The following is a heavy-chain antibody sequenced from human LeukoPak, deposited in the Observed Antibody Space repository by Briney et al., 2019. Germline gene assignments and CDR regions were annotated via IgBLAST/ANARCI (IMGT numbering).Heavy chain of an antibody. Sequence: ASVSVSSTASGGTFTTYAISWVRQAPGQGLEWMGGIIPIFGTANYAQKFQGRVTITADESTSTAYMELSSLRSDDTAVYYCARVRPMDWGWIRDDAFDIWGQGTMVTVSS. D-gene: IGHD3-10*01. J-gene: IGHJ3*02. CDR3: ARVRPMDWGWIRDDAFDI. V-gene: IGHV1-69*13. CDR2: IIPIFGTA. CDR1: GGTFTTYA.